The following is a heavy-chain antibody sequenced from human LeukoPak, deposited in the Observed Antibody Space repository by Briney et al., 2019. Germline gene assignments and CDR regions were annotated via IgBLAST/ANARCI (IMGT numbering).Heavy chain of an antibody. CDR3: ARGVSTSPHANWFDP. J-gene: IGHJ5*02. D-gene: IGHD2-2*01. V-gene: IGHV1-69*13. CDR2: ITPIFGTA. Sequence: SVTVSCTASVGTFTSYAISWVRQAPGQGLEWMGGITPIFGTANYAQKFQGRVTITADESTSTAYMELSSLRSEDTAVYYCARGVSTSPHANWFDPWGQGTLVTVSS. CDR1: VGTFTSYA.